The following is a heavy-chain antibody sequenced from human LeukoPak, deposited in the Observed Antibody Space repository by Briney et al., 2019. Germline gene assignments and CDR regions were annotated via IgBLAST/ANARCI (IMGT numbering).Heavy chain of an antibody. CDR3: ARGGANRFDY. CDR1: GFTFRSYW. J-gene: IGHJ4*02. Sequence: GGSLRLSCAASGFTFRSYWMSWVRQAPGRGLEWVATIKEDGSEAYFGDSVKGRFAISRDNAKNSLYLQMNSLRGEDTAVYYCARGGANRFDYWGLGTLVTISS. V-gene: IGHV3-7*04. D-gene: IGHD3-16*01. CDR2: IKEDGSEA.